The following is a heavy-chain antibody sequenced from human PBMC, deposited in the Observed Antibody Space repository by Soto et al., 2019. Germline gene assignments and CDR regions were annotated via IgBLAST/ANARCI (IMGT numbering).Heavy chain of an antibody. Sequence: GGSLRLSCASSVFTSSSYAMSWVRQAPEKGLEWVSSISGGGGITYYADSVKGRFTISRDNSKNTLYLQMNSLRAEDTAVYYCAKNGYYYDSSGYAYYFDYWGQGTLATV. CDR1: VFTSSSYA. J-gene: IGHJ4*02. CDR3: AKNGYYYDSSGYAYYFDY. D-gene: IGHD3-22*01. CDR2: ISGGGGIT. V-gene: IGHV3-23*01.